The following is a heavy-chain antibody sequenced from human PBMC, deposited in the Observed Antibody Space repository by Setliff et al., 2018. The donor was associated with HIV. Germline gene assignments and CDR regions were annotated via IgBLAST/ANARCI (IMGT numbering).Heavy chain of an antibody. Sequence: SETLSLTCAVSGGSISSDNWWTWVRQPPGKGLEWIGEVTHSGSTTYDPSLKSRITISVDTSKNQFSLKLTSVTAADMGVYYCARGRKKTLAVSGTRYFDFWGQGTLGTVS. J-gene: IGHJ4*02. V-gene: IGHV4-4*02. CDR3: ARGRKKTLAVSGTRYFDF. CDR2: VTHSGST. CDR1: GGSISSDNW. D-gene: IGHD6-19*01.